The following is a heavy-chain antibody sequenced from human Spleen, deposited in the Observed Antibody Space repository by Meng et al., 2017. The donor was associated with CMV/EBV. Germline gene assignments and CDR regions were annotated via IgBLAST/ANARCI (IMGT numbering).Heavy chain of an antibody. CDR2: INPNGGGT. V-gene: IGHV1-2*02. CDR1: GCTFTDYY. J-gene: IGHJ1*01. CDR3: ARGPRIVAAGNIGYFQH. Sequence: ASVKVSCKASGCTFTDYYIHWVRQAPGQGLEWMGWINPNGGGTNYAQNFQGRITVTRDTSITTAYMELSRLRSDDTAVYYCARGPRIVAAGNIGYFQHWGQGTLVTVSS. D-gene: IGHD6-13*01.